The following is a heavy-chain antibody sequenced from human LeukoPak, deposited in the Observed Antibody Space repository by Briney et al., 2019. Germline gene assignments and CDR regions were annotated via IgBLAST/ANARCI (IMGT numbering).Heavy chain of an antibody. CDR2: ISYDGSNK. CDR3: ARATVVVAASSFDY. Sequence: PGRSLRLSCAASGFIFSNYALHWVRQAPGKGLEWVAVISYDGSNKYYADSVKGRFTISRDNSKNTLYLQMNSLRAEDTAVYYCARATVVVAASSFDYWGQGTLVTVSS. J-gene: IGHJ4*02. D-gene: IGHD2-15*01. CDR1: GFIFSNYA. V-gene: IGHV3-30*04.